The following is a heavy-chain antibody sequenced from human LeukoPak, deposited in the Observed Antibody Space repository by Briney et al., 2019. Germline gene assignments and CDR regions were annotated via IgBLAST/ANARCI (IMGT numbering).Heavy chain of an antibody. Sequence: GGSLRLSCVASGFPFSTQSMNWVRQAPGKGLEWVSYIMSSGSVIKYADSVKGRFTISRDNAKNSLYLQMNILRHEDTAVYYCARDPMTYCGGDCWGQGTLVTVSS. CDR1: GFPFSTQS. V-gene: IGHV3-48*02. D-gene: IGHD2-21*01. CDR3: ARDPMTYCGGDC. J-gene: IGHJ4*02. CDR2: IMSSGSVI.